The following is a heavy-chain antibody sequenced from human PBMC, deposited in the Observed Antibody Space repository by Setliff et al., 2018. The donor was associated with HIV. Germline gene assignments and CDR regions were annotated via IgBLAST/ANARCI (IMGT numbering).Heavy chain of an antibody. D-gene: IGHD6-19*01. CDR3: ARQRTSGWYGHDAFDI. V-gene: IGHV5-51*01. Sequence: GESLKISCKASGYSFTNYWVGWVRQMPGNGLEWMGLIWPDDSDTMYSPSFQGQVTISAGRSISTAYLQWSSLKASDTAMYYCARQRTSGWYGHDAFDIWGQGTMVTVSS. J-gene: IGHJ3*02. CDR1: GYSFTNYW. CDR2: IWPDDSDT.